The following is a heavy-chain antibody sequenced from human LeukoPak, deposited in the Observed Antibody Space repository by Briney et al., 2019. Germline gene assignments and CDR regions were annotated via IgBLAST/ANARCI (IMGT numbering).Heavy chain of an antibody. J-gene: IGHJ4*02. V-gene: IGHV1-18*01. CDR3: ARGYDYGDYVVDFDY. CDR1: GYTFTSYP. Sequence: ASVKVSCKASGYTFTSYPISWVRQAPGQGLEWMGWITTYNGNTHYAQKLQGRVTMTTETSTSTAYMDLRGLRSDDTAVYYCARGYDYGDYVVDFDYWGQGTLVTVSS. D-gene: IGHD4-17*01. CDR2: ITTYNGNT.